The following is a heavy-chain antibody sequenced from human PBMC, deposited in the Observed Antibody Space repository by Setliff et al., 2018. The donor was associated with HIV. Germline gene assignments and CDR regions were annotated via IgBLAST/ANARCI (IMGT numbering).Heavy chain of an antibody. J-gene: IGHJ6*02. CDR3: ARGGYYYYFGVDV. CDR2: INHSGST. Sequence: SETLSLTCDVSGYLISGGFYWGWIRQPPGKGLEWIGEINHSGSTDYNPSLKSRVTMSVDTSKNQFSLKLSSVTAADTAVYYCARGGYYYYFGVDVWGQGTTVTVSS. CDR1: GYLISGGFY. V-gene: IGHV4-38-2*01. D-gene: IGHD3-16*01.